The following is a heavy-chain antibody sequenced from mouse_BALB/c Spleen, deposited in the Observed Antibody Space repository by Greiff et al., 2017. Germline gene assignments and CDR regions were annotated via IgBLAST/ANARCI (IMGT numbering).Heavy chain of an antibody. D-gene: IGHD1-1*01. V-gene: IGHV5-12-1*01. CDR2: ISSGGGST. CDR3: ASSSLYYAMDY. CDR1: GFAFSSYD. Sequence: EVKLVESGGGLVKPGGSLKLSCAASGFAFSSYDMSWVRQTPEKRLEWVAYISSGGGSTYYPDTVKGRFTISRDNAKNTLYLQMSSLKSEDTAMYYCASSSLYYAMDYWGQGTSVTVSS. J-gene: IGHJ4*01.